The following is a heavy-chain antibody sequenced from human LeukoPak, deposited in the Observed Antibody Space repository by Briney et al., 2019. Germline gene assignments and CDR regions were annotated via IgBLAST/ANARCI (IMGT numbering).Heavy chain of an antibody. J-gene: IGHJ4*02. CDR2: IKQDGSEN. Sequence: PGGSLRLSCAASGFTFSSYWMNWVRQAPGKGLEWVANIKQDGSENYYVDSVKGRFTISRDNAKSSLYLQMNSLRAEDTAVYYCASGGWRRLPAHYWGQGTLVTVSS. CDR1: GFTFSSYW. V-gene: IGHV3-7*01. CDR3: ASGGWRRLPAHY. D-gene: IGHD5-12*01.